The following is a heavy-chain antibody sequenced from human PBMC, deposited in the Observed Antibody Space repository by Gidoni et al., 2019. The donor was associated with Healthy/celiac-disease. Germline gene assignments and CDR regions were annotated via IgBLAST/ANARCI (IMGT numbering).Heavy chain of an antibody. Sequence: QVQLGQSGAEVKNSGSSVKVSCKASGGTFSSSATSWVRQAPGQGLGWVGGMIPIFGTENDAQKFQGKVTITADESTSKDYMKLSSLRSEDTAVYYCAGGFSVTRQHYYYYGMDVWGQGTTVTVSS. J-gene: IGHJ6*02. CDR2: MIPIFGTE. D-gene: IGHD4-17*01. V-gene: IGHV1-69*01. CDR1: GGTFSSSA. CDR3: AGGFSVTRQHYYYYGMDV.